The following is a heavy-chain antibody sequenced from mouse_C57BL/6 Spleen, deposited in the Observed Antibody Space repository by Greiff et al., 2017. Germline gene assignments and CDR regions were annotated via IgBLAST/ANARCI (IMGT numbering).Heavy chain of an antibody. CDR3: AREPYGYGNYFDY. J-gene: IGHJ2*01. V-gene: IGHV1-80*01. CDR1: GYAFSSYW. Sequence: QVQLKQSGAELVKPGASVKISCKASGYAFSSYWMNWVKQRPGKGLEWIGQIYPGDGDTNYNGKFKGKATLTADKSSSTAYMQLSSLTSEDSAVYFCAREPYGYGNYFDYWGQGTTLTVSS. CDR2: IYPGDGDT. D-gene: IGHD2-2*01.